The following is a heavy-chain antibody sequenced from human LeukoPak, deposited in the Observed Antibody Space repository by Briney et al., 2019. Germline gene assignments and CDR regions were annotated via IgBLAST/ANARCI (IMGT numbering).Heavy chain of an antibody. CDR2: IIPIFGTA. V-gene: IGHV1-69*06. CDR1: GGTFSSYA. CDR3: ATDDPHSSSWYKGTNDAFDI. J-gene: IGHJ3*02. D-gene: IGHD6-13*01. Sequence: ASVKVSCKASGGTFSSYAISWVRQAPGQGLEWMGGIIPIFGTANYAQKLQGRVTMTEDTSTDTAYMELSSLRSEDTAVYYCATDDPHSSSWYKGTNDAFDIWGQGTMVTVSS.